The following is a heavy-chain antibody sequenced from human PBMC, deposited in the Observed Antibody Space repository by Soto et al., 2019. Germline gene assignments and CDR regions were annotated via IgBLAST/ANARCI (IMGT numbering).Heavy chain of an antibody. CDR3: ARVAVVPAATGLRENFDY. V-gene: IGHV4-30-4*01. J-gene: IGHJ4*02. Sequence: SETLSLTCTVSGGSISSGDYYWSWIRQPPGKGLEWIGYIYYSGSTYYNPSLKSRVTISVDTSKNQFSLKLSSVTAADTAVYYCARVAVVPAATGLRENFDYWGQGTLVTVPQ. D-gene: IGHD2-2*01. CDR1: GGSISSGDYY. CDR2: IYYSGST.